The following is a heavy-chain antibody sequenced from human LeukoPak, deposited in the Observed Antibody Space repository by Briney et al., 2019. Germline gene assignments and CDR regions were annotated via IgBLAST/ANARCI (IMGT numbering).Heavy chain of an antibody. CDR3: ARVLLVAATFSDY. V-gene: IGHV3-21*01. CDR1: GFTFSSYS. Sequence: PGGSLRLSCAASGFTFSSYSMNWVRQAPGKGLEWVSSISSSSSYIYYADSVKGRFTISRDNAKNSLYLQMNSLRAEDTAVYYCARVLLVAATFSDYWGQGTLVTVSS. CDR2: ISSSSSYI. D-gene: IGHD2-15*01. J-gene: IGHJ4*02.